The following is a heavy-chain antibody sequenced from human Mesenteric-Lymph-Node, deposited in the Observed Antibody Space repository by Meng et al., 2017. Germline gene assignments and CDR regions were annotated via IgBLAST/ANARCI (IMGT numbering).Heavy chain of an antibody. CDR1: GFTFSNYA. J-gene: IGHJ4*02. V-gene: IGHV3-23*01. CDR3: AKAGVPVGQFDSGGYYLWYYFDY. CDR2: VSASGGTA. Sequence: GESLKISCAASGFTFSNYAMSWVRQAPGKGLEWVSGVSASGGTAYYADSLKGRFTISRDNSKNTLYLQMSSLRDEDTAVYFCAKAGVPVGQFDSGGYYLWYYFDYWGQGTLVTVSS. D-gene: IGHD3-22*01.